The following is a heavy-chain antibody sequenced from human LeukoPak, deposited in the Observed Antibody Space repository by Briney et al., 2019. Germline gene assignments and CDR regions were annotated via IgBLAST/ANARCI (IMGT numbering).Heavy chain of an antibody. CDR1: GYTLTGYY. CDR3: ARGLDDSSGYFRYYFDY. J-gene: IGHJ4*02. CDR2: INPNSGGT. D-gene: IGHD3-22*01. V-gene: IGHV1-2*02. Sequence: ASVKVSCKGSGYTLTGYYMHWVRQAPGQGLEWVGWINPNSGGTNYAQKFQGRVTITADKSTSTAYMELSSLRSEDTAVYYCARGLDDSSGYFRYYFDYWGQGTLVTVSS.